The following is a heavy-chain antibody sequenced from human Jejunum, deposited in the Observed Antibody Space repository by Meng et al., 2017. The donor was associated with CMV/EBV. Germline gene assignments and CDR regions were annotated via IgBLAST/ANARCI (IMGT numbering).Heavy chain of an antibody. CDR1: GGTFSSYP. V-gene: IGHV1-69*05. Sequence: CRYSGGTFSSYPVSWVRQAPGQGLEWMGGITPIFGAANCAQTFQGRVTMTTDTSTTTAYMELRNLKSDDTAVYYCARVLLGYGGNPAFWGQGTLVTVSS. J-gene: IGHJ4*02. D-gene: IGHD4-23*01. CDR2: ITPIFGAA. CDR3: ARVLLGYGGNPAF.